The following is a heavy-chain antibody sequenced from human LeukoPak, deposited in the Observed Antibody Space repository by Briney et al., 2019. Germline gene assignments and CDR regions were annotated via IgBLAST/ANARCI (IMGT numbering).Heavy chain of an antibody. D-gene: IGHD6-13*01. V-gene: IGHV4-38-2*02. CDR1: GYSISSGYY. CDR2: IYHSGST. Sequence: PSETLSLTCTVSGYSISSGYYWGWIRQPPGKGLEWIGSIYHSGSTYYNPSLKSRVTISVDTSKNQFSLKLSSVTAADTAVCYCARESDLDSCSPTDYWGQGTLVTVSS. J-gene: IGHJ4*02. CDR3: ARESDLDSCSPTDY.